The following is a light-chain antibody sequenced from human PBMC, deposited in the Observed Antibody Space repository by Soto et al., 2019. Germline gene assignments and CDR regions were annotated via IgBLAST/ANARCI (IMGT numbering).Light chain of an antibody. Sequence: DIQMTQSPSSLSASVGDRVTITCRASQNINSYLNWYQQKPGKAPNLLIYAASTLQSGVPSRFSGSGSGTDFTLTINSLQPEDFATYYCQQCYNNPTFGPGTKVNIK. J-gene: IGKJ3*01. V-gene: IGKV1-39*01. CDR1: QNINSY. CDR3: QQCYNNPT. CDR2: AAS.